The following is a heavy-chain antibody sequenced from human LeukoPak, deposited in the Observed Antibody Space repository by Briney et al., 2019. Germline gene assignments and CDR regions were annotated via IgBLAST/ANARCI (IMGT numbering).Heavy chain of an antibody. CDR1: GYTLIESS. CDR2: FDPEDSKS. J-gene: IGHJ4*02. D-gene: IGHD4-11*01. V-gene: IGHV1-24*01. Sequence: GASVTVSCKVSGYTLIESSMHWVRQAPGKGVEGMGGFDPEDSKSIYAQKFQGRVTMTEDTSTDTFYMEVSSLTSEDTAVYYCAAALMSVTTILTRFDYWGQGTLVTVSS. CDR3: AAALMSVTTILTRFDY.